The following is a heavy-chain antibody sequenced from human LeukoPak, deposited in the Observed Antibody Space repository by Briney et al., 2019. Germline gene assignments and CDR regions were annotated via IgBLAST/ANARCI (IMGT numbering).Heavy chain of an antibody. J-gene: IGHJ4*02. CDR2: IYYTGST. Sequence: SETLSLTCTASGCSISSYYWSWIRQPPGKGLEWVGYIYYTGSTHYNPSLGGRVTISVDTSKNHFSLRLSSETAADTAAYYCARGDYDSSGYSNPFEYWGQGALVTVSS. V-gene: IGHV4-59*01. D-gene: IGHD3-22*01. CDR3: ARGDYDSSGYSNPFEY. CDR1: GCSISSYY.